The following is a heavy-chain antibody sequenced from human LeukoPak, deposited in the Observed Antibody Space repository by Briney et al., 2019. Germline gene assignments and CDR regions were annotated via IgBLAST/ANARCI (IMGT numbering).Heavy chain of an antibody. D-gene: IGHD3-3*01. CDR1: GGSISSYY. Sequence: SETLSLTCTVSGGSISSYYWSWIRQPPGKGLEWIGYIYYSGSTNYNPSLKSRVTISVDKSKNQFSLKLSSVTAADTAVYYCARGTIFGNWFDPWGQGTLVTVSS. J-gene: IGHJ5*02. CDR2: IYYSGST. V-gene: IGHV4-59*01. CDR3: ARGTIFGNWFDP.